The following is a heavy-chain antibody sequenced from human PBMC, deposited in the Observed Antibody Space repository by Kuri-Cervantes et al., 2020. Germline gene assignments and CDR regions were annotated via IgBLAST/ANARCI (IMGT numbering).Heavy chain of an antibody. D-gene: IGHD2-15*01. CDR2: INPSGGST. V-gene: IGHV1-46*01. J-gene: IGHJ4*02. Sequence: VKVSCKPSGHTFTSYYMHWVRQAPGQGLEWMGIINPSGGSTSYAQKFQGRVTMTRNTSTSTVYIELSSLRSEDTAVYYCARSDMVAATLLDYWGQGTLVTVSS. CDR3: ARSDMVAATLLDY. CDR1: GHTFTSYY.